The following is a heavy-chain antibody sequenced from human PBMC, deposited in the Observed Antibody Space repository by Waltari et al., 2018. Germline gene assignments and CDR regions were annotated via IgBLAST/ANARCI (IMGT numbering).Heavy chain of an antibody. CDR3: AFDGSGSEDYFDF. Sequence: VQLVQSGAEVKKPGSSVKVSCKVSGGTFNNSGISWVRQAPGQGLEWMGGVIPVHGAANYAQKFQGRVIISADESSGTVYMELSSLRSGDTSIYYCAFDGSGSEDYFDFWGQGTLVTVSS. CDR1: GGTFNNSG. CDR2: VIPVHGAA. D-gene: IGHD3-10*01. J-gene: IGHJ4*02. V-gene: IGHV1-69*01.